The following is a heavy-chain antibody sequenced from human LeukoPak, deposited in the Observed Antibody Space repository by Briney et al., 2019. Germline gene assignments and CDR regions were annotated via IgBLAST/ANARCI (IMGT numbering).Heavy chain of an antibody. V-gene: IGHV3-33*01. D-gene: IGHD2-15*01. Sequence: GGSLRLSCAASGFTFSSCGMHWVRQAPGKGLEWVAVIWYDGSNKYYADSVKGRFTISRDNSKNTLYLQMNSLRAEDTTVYYCARDGEGYCSGGRCYWWYFDLWGRGTLVTVSS. CDR1: GFTFSSCG. CDR3: ARDGEGYCSGGRCYWWYFDL. J-gene: IGHJ2*01. CDR2: IWYDGSNK.